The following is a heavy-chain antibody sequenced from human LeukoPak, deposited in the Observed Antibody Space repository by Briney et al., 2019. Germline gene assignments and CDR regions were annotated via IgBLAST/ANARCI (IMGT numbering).Heavy chain of an antibody. Sequence: ASVKVSCKASGYTFTSYGISWVREAPGQGLEWMGWISAYNGNTNYAQRLQGRVSMTTDTSTSTAYMELRSLRSDATAVYYCVRDHPLGSYPGERMDVWGKGTTVTVSS. D-gene: IGHD1-26*01. CDR1: GYTFTSYG. CDR2: ISAYNGNT. J-gene: IGHJ6*03. CDR3: VRDHPLGSYPGERMDV. V-gene: IGHV1-18*01.